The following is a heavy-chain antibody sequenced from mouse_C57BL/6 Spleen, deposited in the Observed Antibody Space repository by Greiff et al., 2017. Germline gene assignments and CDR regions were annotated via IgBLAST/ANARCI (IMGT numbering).Heavy chain of an antibody. CDR3: ARSDSNYWFAY. J-gene: IGHJ3*01. CDR2: INPSTGGT. Sequence: EVQLQQSGPELVKPGASVKISCKASGYSFTGYYMNWVKQSPEKSLEWIGEINPSTGGTTYNQKFKAKATLTVDKSSSTAYMQLKSLTSEDSAVYYCARSDSNYWFAYWGQGTLVTVSA. D-gene: IGHD2-5*01. V-gene: IGHV1-42*01. CDR1: GYSFTGYY.